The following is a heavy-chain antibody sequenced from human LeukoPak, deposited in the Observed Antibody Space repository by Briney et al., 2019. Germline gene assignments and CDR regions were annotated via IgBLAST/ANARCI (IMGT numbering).Heavy chain of an antibody. Sequence: SETLSLTCTVSGASISSGSYYWSWIRQPAGKGLEWIGRIYTSGSTYYNPSLKSRVTISVDTSKNQFSLKLSSVTAADTAVYYCARTYCSGGSCYNWFDPWGQGTLVTVSS. J-gene: IGHJ5*02. D-gene: IGHD2-15*01. CDR1: GASISSGSYY. V-gene: IGHV4-61*02. CDR2: IYTSGST. CDR3: ARTYCSGGSCYNWFDP.